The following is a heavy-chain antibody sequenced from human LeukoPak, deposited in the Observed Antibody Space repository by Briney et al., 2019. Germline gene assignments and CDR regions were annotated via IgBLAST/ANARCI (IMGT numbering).Heavy chain of an antibody. CDR3: ARGSFDSSGYYVFDY. CDR1: VDSITRNY. D-gene: IGHD3-22*01. J-gene: IGHJ4*02. CDR2: IYNSGNT. V-gene: IGHV4-4*07. Sequence: SETLSLTCTVSVDSITRNYWSWIRQPAGKGLEWIGRIYNSGNTNYSPSLESRVTMSTDTSKNQFSLKLTSVTAADTAVYYCARGSFDSSGYYVFDYWGQGTLVTVSS.